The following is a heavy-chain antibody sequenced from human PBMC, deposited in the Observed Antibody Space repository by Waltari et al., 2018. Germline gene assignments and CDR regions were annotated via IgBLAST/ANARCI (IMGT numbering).Heavy chain of an antibody. Sequence: WVRQMPGKGLEWLGIIYPGDSDTRYSPSFQGQVTISADKSISTAYLQWSSLKASDTAMYYCARLGTVVTEMWGMDVWGQGTTVTVSS. CDR3: ARLGTVVTEMWGMDV. J-gene: IGHJ6*02. D-gene: IGHD2-15*01. V-gene: IGHV5-51*01. CDR2: IYPGDSDT.